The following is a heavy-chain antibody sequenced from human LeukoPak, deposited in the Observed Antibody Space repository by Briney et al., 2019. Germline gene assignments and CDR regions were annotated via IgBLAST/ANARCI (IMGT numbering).Heavy chain of an antibody. CDR1: GITFANAW. Sequence: GGSLRLSCTASGITFANAWMSWVRQAPGKGLEWVGRIKSATNGGATDYAAPVEGRFTISRDDSKNTLYLQMNSLTTEDTALYYCTTEGYGYGYHSFDIWGQETMVTVSS. CDR3: TTEGYGYGYHSFDI. V-gene: IGHV3-15*01. D-gene: IGHD5-18*01. J-gene: IGHJ3*02. CDR2: IKSATNGGAT.